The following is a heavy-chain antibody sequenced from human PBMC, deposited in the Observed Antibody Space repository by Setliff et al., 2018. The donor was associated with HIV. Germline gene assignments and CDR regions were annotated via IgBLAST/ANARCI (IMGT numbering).Heavy chain of an antibody. CDR2: IRSKPNNYAT. CDR1: GFTFSGSA. Sequence: VGSLRLSCAASGFTFSGSAMHWVRQASGKGLEWVGRIRSKPNNYATEYAASVKGRFTISRDDSKNTLYLQMNSLKMEDTAVYYCTQLGSARYWGQGTLVTVSS. CDR3: TQLGSARY. V-gene: IGHV3-73*01. J-gene: IGHJ4*02. D-gene: IGHD1-26*01.